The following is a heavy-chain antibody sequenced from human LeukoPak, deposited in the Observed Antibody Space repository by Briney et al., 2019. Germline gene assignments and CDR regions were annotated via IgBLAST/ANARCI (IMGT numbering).Heavy chain of an antibody. V-gene: IGHV3-23*01. CDR3: AEDRLNAVRGGSDY. D-gene: IGHD3-10*02. Sequence: VGSLRLSCVASGCTFNDYAMPWVRPAAGKGLGWVSGICGNGGRTYYADSLKGRFTISRDNSKYTLSLQMNSLPVDGRPRCVFAEDRLNAVRGGSDYCGQGTLVTVSS. CDR1: GCTFNDYA. CDR2: ICGNGGRT. J-gene: IGHJ4*02.